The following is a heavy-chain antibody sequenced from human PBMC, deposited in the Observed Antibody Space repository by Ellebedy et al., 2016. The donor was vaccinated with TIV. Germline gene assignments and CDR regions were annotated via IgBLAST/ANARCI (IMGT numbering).Heavy chain of an antibody. V-gene: IGHV1-46*01. CDR1: GYTFTSHY. Sequence: AASVKVSCKASGYTFTSHYIHWMRQAPGHGLEWMGIINPAGGTTYYAQNFQGRVTMTRDTSTSTVYMELNSLRDEDTAVYYCTKDSGWEHEYWGQGTLVTVSS. D-gene: IGHD4-23*01. J-gene: IGHJ4*02. CDR3: TKDSGWEHEY. CDR2: INPAGGTT.